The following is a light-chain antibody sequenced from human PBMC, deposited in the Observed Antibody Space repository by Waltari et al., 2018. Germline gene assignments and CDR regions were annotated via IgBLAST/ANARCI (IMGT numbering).Light chain of an antibody. CDR3: SAHTSSSTFFVI. J-gene: IGLJ2*01. Sequence: QSALTQPASVSGSPGQSVTISCTGSNSDIGTSNYVSWYQQHPGKAPKLMVFDVTKRPSGVSGRFSGSRSGNTASLTISGLQAEDEADYYCSAHTSSSTFFVIFGGGTKLTVL. V-gene: IGLV2-14*03. CDR2: DVT. CDR1: NSDIGTSNY.